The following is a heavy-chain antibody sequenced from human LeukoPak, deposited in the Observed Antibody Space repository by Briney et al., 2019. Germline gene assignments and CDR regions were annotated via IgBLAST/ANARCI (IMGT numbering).Heavy chain of an antibody. D-gene: IGHD5-12*01. CDR3: ARAGIVATIANPNWFDP. CDR2: IYYSGST. V-gene: IGHV4-39*01. CDR1: GGSISSSSYY. J-gene: IGHJ5*02. Sequence: SETLSLTCTVSGGSISSSSYYWGWIRQPPGKGLEWIGSIYYSGSTYYNPSLKSRVTISVDTSKNQFSLKLSSVTAADTAVYYCARAGIVATIANPNWFDPWGQGTLVTVSS.